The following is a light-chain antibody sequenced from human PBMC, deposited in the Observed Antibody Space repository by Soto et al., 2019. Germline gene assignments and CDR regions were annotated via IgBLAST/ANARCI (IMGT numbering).Light chain of an antibody. CDR1: QSVSNY. Sequence: DIQMTQSPYTLSASVGDRVTVTCRASQSVSNYLAWYQQRPGTAPRLLIHKASILESGVPSRFSGSGSGTEFTLSISSLQPDDFATYFCQQCNSYPRTFGQGTRVEIK. CDR2: KAS. V-gene: IGKV1-5*03. J-gene: IGKJ1*01. CDR3: QQCNSYPRT.